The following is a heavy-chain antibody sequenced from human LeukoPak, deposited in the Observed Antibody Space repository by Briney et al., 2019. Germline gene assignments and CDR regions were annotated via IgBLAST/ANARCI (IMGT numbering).Heavy chain of an antibody. J-gene: IGHJ6*03. V-gene: IGHV3-23*01. CDR2: ISGSGGST. CDR3: AGNYMDV. CDR1: GFSVSSNY. Sequence: GGSLRLSCAASGFSVSSNYMSWVRQAPGKGLEWVSAISGSGGSTYYADSVKGRFTISRDNSKNTLYLQMNSLRAEDTAVYYCAGNYMDVWGKGTTVTISS.